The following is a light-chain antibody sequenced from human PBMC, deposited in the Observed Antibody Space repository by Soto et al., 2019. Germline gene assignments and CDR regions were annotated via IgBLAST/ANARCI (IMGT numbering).Light chain of an antibody. Sequence: EIVLTQSPATLSLSPGERATLSCRASQSINYYLAWYQQKPGQAPRLLIYDASNRATGIPARFSGSGSGTDFTLTISSLEPEDFAVYYCQRYNDYQYIFGQGTKLEIK. CDR2: DAS. V-gene: IGKV3-11*01. J-gene: IGKJ2*01. CDR1: QSINYY. CDR3: QRYNDYQYI.